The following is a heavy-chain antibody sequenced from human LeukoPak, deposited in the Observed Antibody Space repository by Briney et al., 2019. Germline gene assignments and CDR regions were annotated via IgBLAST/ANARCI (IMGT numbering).Heavy chain of an antibody. D-gene: IGHD3-16*01. Sequence: TGGSLRLSCAASGFTFSSYSMNWVRQAPGKGLEWVSAISGSGGSTYYADSVKGRFTISRDNSKNTLYLQMNSLRAEDTAVYYCAKGGARTYIDYWGQGTLVTVSS. J-gene: IGHJ4*02. V-gene: IGHV3-23*01. CDR2: ISGSGGST. CDR1: GFTFSSYS. CDR3: AKGGARTYIDY.